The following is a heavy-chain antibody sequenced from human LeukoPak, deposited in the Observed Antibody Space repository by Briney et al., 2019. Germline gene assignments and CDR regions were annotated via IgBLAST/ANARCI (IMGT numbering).Heavy chain of an antibody. CDR3: ARERSIAAAQSWFDP. CDR1: GGSTSSYY. Sequence: SETLSLTCTVSGGSTSSYYWSWIRQPPGKGLEWIGYIYYSGSTNYNPSLKSRVTISVDTSKNQISLKLNSVAAADTAVYYCARERSIAAAQSWFDPWGQGTLVTVSS. D-gene: IGHD6-13*01. V-gene: IGHV4-59*12. CDR2: IYYSGST. J-gene: IGHJ5*02.